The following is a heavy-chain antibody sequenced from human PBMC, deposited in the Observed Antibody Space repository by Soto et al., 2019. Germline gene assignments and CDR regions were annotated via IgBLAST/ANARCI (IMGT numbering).Heavy chain of an antibody. D-gene: IGHD2-8*01. V-gene: IGHV1-58*01. CDR1: GFTFTASA. CDR3: AKNGQPPYYYYGMDV. Sequence: GASVKVSCKASGFTFTASAVQWARQARGQRLEWIGWIVVGSGKTNYAENFRERVTITRDTSTSTAYMELRSLTSDDTAVYYCAKNGQPPYYYYGMDVWGQGTTVTVSS. CDR2: IVVGSGKT. J-gene: IGHJ6*02.